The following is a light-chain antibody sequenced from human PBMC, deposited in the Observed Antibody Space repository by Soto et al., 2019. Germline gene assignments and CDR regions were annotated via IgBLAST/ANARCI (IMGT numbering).Light chain of an antibody. CDR1: QSALYSSNNKNY. CDR2: WAS. CDR3: QQYYRTPLT. Sequence: DIVMTQSPDSLAVSLGERATINCRSSQSALYSSNNKNYLTWYQQKPGQPPKLLIYWASTRESGVPDRFSGSGSGTDFTLTSSSLQAEDVAVYYCQQYYRTPLTFGGGTKVEIK. J-gene: IGKJ4*01. V-gene: IGKV4-1*01.